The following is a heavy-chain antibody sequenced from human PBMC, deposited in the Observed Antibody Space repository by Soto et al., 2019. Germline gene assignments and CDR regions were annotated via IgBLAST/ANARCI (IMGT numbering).Heavy chain of an antibody. CDR1: GYTFTNYG. CDR2: ISSYSGTT. Sequence: QVQLVQSGPEVTKPGASVKVSCKASGYTFTNYGISWVRQAPGQGLEWMGWISSYSGTTNYAQQFQGRVTMTTDYSTSTAYMELRSLRSDDTAVYYCARDRKYSNYWFDPWGQGTLVTVSS. J-gene: IGHJ5*02. CDR3: ARDRKYSNYWFDP. V-gene: IGHV1-18*01. D-gene: IGHD6-6*01.